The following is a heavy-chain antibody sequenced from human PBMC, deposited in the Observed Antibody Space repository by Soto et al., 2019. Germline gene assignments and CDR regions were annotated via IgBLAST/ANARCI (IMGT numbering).Heavy chain of an antibody. CDR2: ITGSGGST. V-gene: IGHV3-23*01. CDR3: AKEGDLIGYNYGSCFDY. J-gene: IGHJ4*02. D-gene: IGHD5-18*01. Sequence: QPGGSLRLSCAASGFTFSSYGMHWVRQAPGKGLEWVSAITGSGGSTYYADSVKGRFTISRDNSKNTLYLQMNSLRAEDTAVYYCAKEGDLIGYNYGSCFDYWGQGTLVTVSS. CDR1: GFTFSSYG.